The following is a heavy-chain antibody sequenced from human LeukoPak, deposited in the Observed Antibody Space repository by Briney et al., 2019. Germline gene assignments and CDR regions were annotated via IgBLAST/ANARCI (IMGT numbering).Heavy chain of an antibody. CDR1: GFTFSSYW. Sequence: GGSLRLSCAASGFTFSSYWMHWVRQAPGKGRVGVSRINSDGSSTSYAGSVKGRVTISRDNAKNTLYLQMNSLRAEDTAVYYCARGGSSWYYFDYWGQGTLVTVSS. D-gene: IGHD6-13*01. V-gene: IGHV3-74*01. CDR3: ARGGSSWYYFDY. CDR2: INSDGSST. J-gene: IGHJ4*02.